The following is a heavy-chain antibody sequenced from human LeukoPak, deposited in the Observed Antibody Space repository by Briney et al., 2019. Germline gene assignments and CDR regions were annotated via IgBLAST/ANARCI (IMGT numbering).Heavy chain of an antibody. V-gene: IGHV1-2*02. J-gene: IGHJ6*02. CDR2: IHPNSGAT. CDR1: GYTFTGYY. D-gene: IGHD5-18*01. Sequence: ASVKVSCKASGYTFTGYYIHWVRQAPGQGFEWMGWIHPNSGATGYAQSFQGGVTMTRDTSISTAYMDLSRLRSDDTAVYYCARNTAPGYGLDVWGQGTPVTVSS. CDR3: ARNTAPGYGLDV.